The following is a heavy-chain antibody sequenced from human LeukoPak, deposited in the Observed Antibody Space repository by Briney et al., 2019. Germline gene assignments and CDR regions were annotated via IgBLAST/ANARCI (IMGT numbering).Heavy chain of an antibody. CDR2: IIPIFGAA. Sequence: ASVKVSCKASGGTFSSYAISWVRQAPGQGLEWMGGIIPIFGAANYAQKFQGRVTITADESTSTAYMELSSLRSEDTAVYYCFIAAAGKGSSDYWGQGTLVTVSS. D-gene: IGHD6-13*01. J-gene: IGHJ4*02. CDR1: GGTFSSYA. V-gene: IGHV1-69*13. CDR3: FIAAAGKGSSDY.